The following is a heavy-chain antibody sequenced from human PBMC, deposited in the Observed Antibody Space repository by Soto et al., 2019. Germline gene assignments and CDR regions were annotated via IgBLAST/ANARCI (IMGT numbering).Heavy chain of an antibody. V-gene: IGHV1-18*01. CDR2: ISTSNGNG. Sequence: ASVKVSCKASGYTFTSYGINWVRQAPGQGLEWMGWISTSNGNGNYAQNLQGRVSMSTDTSTNTAYMELRSLRSDDTAVYYCARSPGNYYGSGEAYWGQGTLVTV. CDR1: GYTFTSYG. J-gene: IGHJ4*02. D-gene: IGHD3-10*01. CDR3: ARSPGNYYGSGEAY.